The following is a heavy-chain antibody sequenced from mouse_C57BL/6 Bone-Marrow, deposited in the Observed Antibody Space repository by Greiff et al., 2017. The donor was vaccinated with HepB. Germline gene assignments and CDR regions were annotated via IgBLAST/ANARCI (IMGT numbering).Heavy chain of an antibody. V-gene: IGHV5-16*01. Sequence: EVHLVESEGGLVQPGRSMKLSCTASGFTFSDYYMAWVRQVPEKGLEWVANINYDGSSTYYLDSLKSRFIISRDNAKNILYLQMSSLKSEDTATYYCARESYYDFYYAMDYWGQGTSVTVSS. CDR1: GFTFSDYY. CDR3: ARESYYDFYYAMDY. D-gene: IGHD1-1*01. CDR2: INYDGSST. J-gene: IGHJ4*01.